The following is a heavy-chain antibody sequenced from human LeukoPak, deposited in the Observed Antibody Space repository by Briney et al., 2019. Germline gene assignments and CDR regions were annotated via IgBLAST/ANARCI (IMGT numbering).Heavy chain of an antibody. CDR1: GGSISSYY. CDR2: IYYSGST. V-gene: IGHV4-59*01. CDR3: ARGSSGRAAYYYYMDV. J-gene: IGHJ6*03. Sequence: PSETLSLTCTVSGGSISSYYWSWIRQPPGKGLEWIGYIYYSGSTNYNPSLKSRVTISVDTSKNQFSLKPSSVTAADTAVYYCARGSSGRAAYYYYMDVWGKGTTVTISS. D-gene: IGHD6-19*01.